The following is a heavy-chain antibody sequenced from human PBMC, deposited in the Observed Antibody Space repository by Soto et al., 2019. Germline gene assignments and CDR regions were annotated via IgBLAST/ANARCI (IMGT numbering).Heavy chain of an antibody. J-gene: IGHJ5*02. Sequence: SETLSLTCTFSDFSISNSSYYWGWIRRPPGKGLEWIGTIYYSGITYYNPSLKSRVTISVDTSKNQFSLKLTSVTAADTAVYYCARHGSTWGQGTLVTVSS. CDR3: ARHGST. CDR1: DFSISNSSYY. CDR2: IYYSGIT. V-gene: IGHV4-39*01.